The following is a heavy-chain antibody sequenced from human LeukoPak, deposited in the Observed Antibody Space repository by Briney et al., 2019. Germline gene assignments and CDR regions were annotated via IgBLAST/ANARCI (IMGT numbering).Heavy chain of an antibody. CDR1: GGTFSSYA. V-gene: IGHV1-69*06. CDR3: ARHLVLLWFGGTGYDAFDI. Sequence: GASVKVSCKASGGTFSSYAISWVRQAPGQGLEWMGGIIPIVGTANYAQKFQGRVTITADKSTSTAYMELSSLRSEDTAVYYCARHLVLLWFGGTGYDAFDIWGQGTMVTVSS. CDR2: IIPIVGTA. J-gene: IGHJ3*02. D-gene: IGHD3-10*01.